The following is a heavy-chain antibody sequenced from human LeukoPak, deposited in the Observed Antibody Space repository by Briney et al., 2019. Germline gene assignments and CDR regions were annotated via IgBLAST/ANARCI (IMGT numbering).Heavy chain of an antibody. J-gene: IGHJ5*02. D-gene: IGHD4-11*01. CDR1: GGSISSSYW. CDR3: ARITVTKGRYNWFDP. V-gene: IGHV4-4*02. CDR2: VYHTGST. Sequence: SRTLSLTCAVSGGSISSSYWWSWVRQPPGKGLDWIGEVYHTGSTNYNSSLKSRVTMSVDKSKNQFSLKLTSVTAADTAVYYCARITVTKGRYNWFDPWGQGTLVTVSS.